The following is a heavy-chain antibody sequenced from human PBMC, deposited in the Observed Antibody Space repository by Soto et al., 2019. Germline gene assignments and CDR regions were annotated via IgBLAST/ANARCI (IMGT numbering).Heavy chain of an antibody. Sequence: EVQLVESGGGLVQPGGSLSLSCEASGFTFSRDEMNWVRQAPGKGLEWIEYIQNHGYSTHYADSVKGRFTISRDNAKNTLYLQMSSLTAEDTAIYYCARGYDAGCHFGYWGQGVLVTVSS. V-gene: IGHV3-48*03. CDR2: IQNHGYST. J-gene: IGHJ4*02. D-gene: IGHD1-20*01. CDR3: ARGYDAGCHFGY. CDR1: GFTFSRDE.